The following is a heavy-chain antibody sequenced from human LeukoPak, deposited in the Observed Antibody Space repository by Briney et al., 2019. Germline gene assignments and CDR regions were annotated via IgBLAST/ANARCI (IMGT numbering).Heavy chain of an antibody. Sequence: ASVKVSCKASGYTFTSYGISWVRQAPGQGLEWMGWISAYNGNTNYAQKLQGRVTMTTDTSTSTAYMELRSLRSDDTAVYYCARYKGYSSSWYVGNWFDPWGQGTLVTVSS. D-gene: IGHD6-13*01. CDR1: GYTFTSYG. J-gene: IGHJ5*02. CDR3: ARYKGYSSSWYVGNWFDP. V-gene: IGHV1-18*01. CDR2: ISAYNGNT.